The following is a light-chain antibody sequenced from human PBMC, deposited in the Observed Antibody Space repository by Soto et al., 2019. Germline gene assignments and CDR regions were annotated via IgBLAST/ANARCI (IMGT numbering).Light chain of an antibody. CDR2: KAS. Sequence: DIQMTQSPSTLSGSVGDRVTITCRASQTISSWLAWYQQKPGKALKLLIYKASTLKSGVPSRFSGSGSGTEFTLTISSLQPDDFATYYCQHYKSYSEAFGQGTKVELK. CDR3: QHYKSYSEA. J-gene: IGKJ1*01. CDR1: QTISSW. V-gene: IGKV1-5*03.